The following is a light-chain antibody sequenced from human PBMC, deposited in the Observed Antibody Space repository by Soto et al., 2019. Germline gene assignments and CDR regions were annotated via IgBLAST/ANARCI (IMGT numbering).Light chain of an antibody. CDR2: DAS. CDR3: KQYDSLPRT. J-gene: IGKJ1*01. Sequence: DIQMNQSPSMLSASVGDRVTIACRASQSIRRWLAWYQQQPGKAPKLLIFDASTFESGVQSRFSGRGSETDFTFTIRSLQPEDMATYYCKQYDSLPRTFGQGTKVDI. V-gene: IGKV1-5*01. CDR1: QSIRRW.